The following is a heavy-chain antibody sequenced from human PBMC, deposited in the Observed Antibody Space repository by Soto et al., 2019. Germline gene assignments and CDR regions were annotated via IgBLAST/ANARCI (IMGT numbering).Heavy chain of an antibody. V-gene: IGHV3-23*05. J-gene: IGHJ4*02. CDR3: AKGGYNYGFLFDC. Sequence: GGSLRLSCAASGFTFSTYAMSWVRQAPGKGLEWVSTIDNSGGITYYADSVKGRFTISRDNSKNTLYLQMNSLRAEDTAVYYCAKGGYNYGFLFDCWGQETLVTVSS. D-gene: IGHD5-18*01. CDR2: IDNSGGIT. CDR1: GFTFSTYA.